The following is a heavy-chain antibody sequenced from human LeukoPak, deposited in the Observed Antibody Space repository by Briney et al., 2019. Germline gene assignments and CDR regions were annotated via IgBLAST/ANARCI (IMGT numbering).Heavy chain of an antibody. CDR3: ARGGYCSGGSCLFSSPFDP. CDR2: IYTSGST. J-gene: IGHJ5*02. Sequence: SETLSLTCTVSGGSISSGSYYWSWIRQPAGKGLEWIGRIYTSGSTNYNPSLKSRVTISVDTSKNQFSLKLSSVTAADTAVYYCARGGYCSGGSCLFSSPFDPWGQGTLVTVSS. D-gene: IGHD2-15*01. CDR1: GGSISSGSYY. V-gene: IGHV4-61*02.